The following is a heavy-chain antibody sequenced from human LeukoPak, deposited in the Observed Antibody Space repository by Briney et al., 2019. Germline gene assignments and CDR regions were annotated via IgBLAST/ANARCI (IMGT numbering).Heavy chain of an antibody. CDR3: ARDYDYVEDYYYYYGMDV. V-gene: IGHV1-2*06. CDR1: GYTFTVYY. CDR2: INPNSGGT. D-gene: IGHD5-12*01. J-gene: IGHJ6*02. Sequence: ASVKVSCKASGYTFTVYYMHWVRQAPGQGLEWMGRINPNSGGTNYTQKFQGRVTITRDTSISTAYMELSRLRSGDTAVYYCARDYDYVEDYYYYYGMDVWGQGTTVTVSS.